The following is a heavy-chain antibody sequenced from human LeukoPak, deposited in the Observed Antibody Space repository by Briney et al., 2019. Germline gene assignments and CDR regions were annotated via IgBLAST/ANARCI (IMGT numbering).Heavy chain of an antibody. J-gene: IGHJ5*02. CDR1: GGSISSYY. CDR2: IYYSGST. CDR3: ASTNIAAAGNDNWFDP. Sequence: SSETLSLTCTVSGGSISSYYWSWIRQPPGKGLEWIGYIYYSGSTNYNPSLKSRVTISVDTSKNQFSLKLSSVTAADTAVYYCASTNIAAAGNDNWFDPWGQGTLVTVSS. V-gene: IGHV4-59*01. D-gene: IGHD6-13*01.